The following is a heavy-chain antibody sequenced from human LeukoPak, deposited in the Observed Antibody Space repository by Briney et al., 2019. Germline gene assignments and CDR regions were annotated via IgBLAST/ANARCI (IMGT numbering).Heavy chain of an antibody. D-gene: IGHD3-3*01. CDR2: INPNSGGT. V-gene: IGHV1-2*06. CDR3: ASNPGVLRFLEPNTN. J-gene: IGHJ4*02. CDR1: GYTFTGYY. Sequence: ASVKVSCKASGYTFTGYYMHWVRQAPGQGLEWMGRINPNSGGTNYAQKFQGRVTMTRDTSISTAYMELSRLRSDDTAVYYCASNPGVLRFLEPNTNWGQGTLVTVSS.